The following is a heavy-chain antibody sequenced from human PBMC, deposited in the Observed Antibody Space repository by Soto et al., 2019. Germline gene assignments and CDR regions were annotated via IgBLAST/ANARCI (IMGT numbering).Heavy chain of an antibody. CDR3: ASPEITEDYYDSSGYDAFDI. CDR1: GFTFSSYA. Sequence: GGSLRLSCAASGFTFSSYAMHWVRQAPGKGLEWVAVISYDGSNKYYADSVKGRFTISRDNSKNTLYLQMNSLRAEDTAVYYCASPEITEDYYDSSGYDAFDIWGQGTMVTVS. V-gene: IGHV3-30-3*01. D-gene: IGHD3-22*01. CDR2: ISYDGSNK. J-gene: IGHJ3*02.